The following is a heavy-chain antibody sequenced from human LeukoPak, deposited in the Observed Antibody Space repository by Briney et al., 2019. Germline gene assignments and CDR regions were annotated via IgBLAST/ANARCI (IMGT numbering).Heavy chain of an antibody. CDR1: GGSISSSSYY. D-gene: IGHD2-2*02. CDR3: ARLDCSSTNCYTLGDAFDL. CDR2: IYYSGNT. J-gene: IGHJ3*01. V-gene: IGHV4-39*01. Sequence: SETLSLTCTVSGGSISSSSYYWGWIRQPPGKGLEWIGSIGSIYYSGNTYYNPSLKSRLSISVDTSKNQFSLKLSSVTAAETAVYYCARLDCSSTNCYTLGDAFDLWGQGTMVTVSS.